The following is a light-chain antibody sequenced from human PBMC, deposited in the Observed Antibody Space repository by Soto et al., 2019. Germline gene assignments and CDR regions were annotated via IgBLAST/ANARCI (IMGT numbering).Light chain of an antibody. V-gene: IGLV2-14*01. J-gene: IGLJ2*01. CDR2: EVS. CDR1: SSDVGGYDY. Sequence: QSALTQPASVSGSPGQSITISCTGTSSDVGGYDYVSWYQQHPGKAPKLMICEVSNRPSGVSNRFSGSKSGNTASLTISGLQAEDEADYYCCSYAGSSTVVFGGGTKLTVL. CDR3: CSYAGSSTVV.